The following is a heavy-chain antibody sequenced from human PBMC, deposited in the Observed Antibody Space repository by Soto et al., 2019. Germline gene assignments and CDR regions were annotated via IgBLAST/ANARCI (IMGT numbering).Heavy chain of an antibody. V-gene: IGHV3-11*01. CDR3: ATGLCSGGSCYSAHFDY. D-gene: IGHD2-15*01. CDR2: ISSRGSTI. Sequence: GGSLRLSCAASGFTFSDYYMSWIRQAPGKGLEWVSYISSRGSTIYYADSVKGRFTISRDNAKNSLYLQMNSLRAEDTAVYYCATGLCSGGSCYSAHFDYWGQGTLVTVFS. J-gene: IGHJ4*02. CDR1: GFTFSDYY.